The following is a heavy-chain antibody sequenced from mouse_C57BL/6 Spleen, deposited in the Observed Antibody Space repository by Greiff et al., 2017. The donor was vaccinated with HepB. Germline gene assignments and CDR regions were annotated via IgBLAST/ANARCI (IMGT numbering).Heavy chain of an antibody. CDR3: TLSQFWYFGV. V-gene: IGHV6-6*01. CDR1: GFTFSAAW. CDR2: IRNKANNHAT. Sequence: DVKVEESGGGLLQPGGSLKLSCAASGFTFSAAWMDWVRQSPEKGLKWVAEIRNKANNHATYYAESVKGRFTISRDDSKSSVYLQMTSLRAEDTGSYYCTLSQFWYFGVWGTGTTVTVSS. J-gene: IGHJ1*03.